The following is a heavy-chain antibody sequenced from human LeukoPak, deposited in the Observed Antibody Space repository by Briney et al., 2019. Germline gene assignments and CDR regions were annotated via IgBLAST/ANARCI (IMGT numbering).Heavy chain of an antibody. D-gene: IGHD6-13*01. Sequence: SETLSLTCTVSGGSISSYYWSWIRQPPGKGLEWIGYIYYSGSTNYNPSLKSRVTISVDTSKNQFSLKLSSVTAADTAVYYCARGTAAGVAVSLFQPWGQGTLVTVSS. V-gene: IGHV4-59*01. CDR1: GGSISSYY. CDR3: ARGTAAGVAVSLFQP. J-gene: IGHJ5*02. CDR2: IYYSGST.